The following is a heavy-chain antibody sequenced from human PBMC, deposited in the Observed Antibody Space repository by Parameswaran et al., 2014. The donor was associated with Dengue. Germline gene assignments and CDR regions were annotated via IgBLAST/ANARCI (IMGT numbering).Heavy chain of an antibody. J-gene: IGHJ4*02. CDR3: AREFELLYYFDY. D-gene: IGHD2-15*01. Sequence: WIRQPPGKGLEWIGRIYTSGSTNYNPSLKSRVTMSVDTSKNQFSLKLSSVTAADTAVYYCAREFELLYYFDYWGQGTLVTVSS. CDR2: IYTSGST. V-gene: IGHV4-4*07.